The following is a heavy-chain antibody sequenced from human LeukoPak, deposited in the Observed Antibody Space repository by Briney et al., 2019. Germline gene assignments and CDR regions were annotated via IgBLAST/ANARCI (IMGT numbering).Heavy chain of an antibody. CDR1: GFTFSSYA. J-gene: IGHJ4*02. Sequence: GGSLRLSCAASGFTFSSYAMSWVRQAPGKGLEWVSAISGSGGSTYYADSVKGRFTISRDNSKNTLYLQMNSLRAEDTAVYYCAKVSDRGDYRSGYFDYWGQGTLVTVSS. V-gene: IGHV3-23*01. D-gene: IGHD4-17*01. CDR3: AKVSDRGDYRSGYFDY. CDR2: ISGSGGST.